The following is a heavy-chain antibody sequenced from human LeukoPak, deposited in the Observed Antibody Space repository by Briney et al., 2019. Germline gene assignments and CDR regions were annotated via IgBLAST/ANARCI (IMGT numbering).Heavy chain of an antibody. Sequence: GGSLRLSCAASGFTFSSYAMHWVRQTQGKGLEWVAVMSSDGSKKYYADSVKGRFTISRDNSKNTLYLQMNSLRAEDTAVYYCAKKFRGTTVISGDYFDYWGQGTLVTVSS. J-gene: IGHJ4*02. CDR1: GFTFSSYA. CDR2: MSSDGSKK. V-gene: IGHV3-30-3*02. D-gene: IGHD4-17*01. CDR3: AKKFRGTTVISGDYFDY.